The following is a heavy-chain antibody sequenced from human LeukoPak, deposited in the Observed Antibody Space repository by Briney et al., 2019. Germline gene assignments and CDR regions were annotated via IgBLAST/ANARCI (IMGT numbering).Heavy chain of an antibody. V-gene: IGHV3-30*04. Sequence: PGGSLRLSCAASGFTFSSYAMHWVRQAPGKGLEWVAVISYDGSNKYYADSVKGRFTISRDNSKNTLYLQMNSLRAEDTAVYYCAKEHDSSGYYPGGFDYWGQGTLVTVSS. J-gene: IGHJ4*02. CDR2: ISYDGSNK. CDR1: GFTFSSYA. CDR3: AKEHDSSGYYPGGFDY. D-gene: IGHD3-22*01.